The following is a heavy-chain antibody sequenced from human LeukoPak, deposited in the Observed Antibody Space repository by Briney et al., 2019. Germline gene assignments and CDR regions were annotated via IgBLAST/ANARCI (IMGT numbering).Heavy chain of an antibody. CDR2: INTDGTVT. J-gene: IGHJ4*02. CDR1: GFTFSKYW. V-gene: IGHV3-74*01. Sequence: TGGSLKLSCAASGFTFSKYWMLCVRQAPGKGLESVSRINTDGTVTTYADSVKGRFTVSRDNADNTMFLQMNSVRGEDTAVYYCATKQWLAPPPDSWGQGTPVTVSS. CDR3: ATKQWLAPPPDS. D-gene: IGHD6-19*01.